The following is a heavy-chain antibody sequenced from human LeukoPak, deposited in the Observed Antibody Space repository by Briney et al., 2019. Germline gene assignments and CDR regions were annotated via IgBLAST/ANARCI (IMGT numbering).Heavy chain of an antibody. CDR2: IYYSGST. CDR3: ARDNGWYLV. Sequence: SETLSLTCAASGGSISSYYWSWIRQPPGKGLEWIGYIYYSGSTNYNPSLKSRVTISLDTSKNQFSLKLSTVTAADTAVYYCARDNGWYLVWGKGTTVTISS. CDR1: GGSISSYY. D-gene: IGHD6-19*01. V-gene: IGHV4-59*12. J-gene: IGHJ6*04.